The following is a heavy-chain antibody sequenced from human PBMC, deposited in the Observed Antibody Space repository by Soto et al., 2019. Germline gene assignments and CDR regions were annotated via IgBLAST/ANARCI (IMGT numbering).Heavy chain of an antibody. V-gene: IGHV1-18*01. J-gene: IGHJ4*02. CDR3: ARVRVIRGVIPSHFGL. Sequence: GASVKVSCKASGYRFSANGVGWVRQAPGQGLEWIGWISAYNGNTKYSQKLQDRVTLTTHTSTTTAYMDLSSLRSDDTAVYYCARVRVIRGVIPSHFGLWGQGTLVTVSS. CDR2: ISAYNGNT. D-gene: IGHD3-10*01. CDR1: GYRFSANG.